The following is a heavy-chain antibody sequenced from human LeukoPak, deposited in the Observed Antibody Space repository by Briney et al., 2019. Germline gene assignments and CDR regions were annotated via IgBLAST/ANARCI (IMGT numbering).Heavy chain of an antibody. CDR2: ISGSGGST. J-gene: IGHJ4*02. CDR1: GFTFNSYA. V-gene: IGHV3-23*01. Sequence: GSLRLSCAASGFTFNSYAMSWVRQAPGKGLEWVSAISGSGGSTYYADSVKGRFTISRDNSKNTLYLQMNSLRAEDTAVYYCAKSDDSSGYSPEDYWGQGTLVTVSS. D-gene: IGHD3-22*01. CDR3: AKSDDSSGYSPEDY.